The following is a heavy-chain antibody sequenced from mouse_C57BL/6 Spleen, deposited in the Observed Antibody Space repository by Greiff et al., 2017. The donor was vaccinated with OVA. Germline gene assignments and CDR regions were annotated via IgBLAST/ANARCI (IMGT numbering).Heavy chain of an antibody. V-gene: IGHV1-18*01. Sequence: VQLKESGPELVKPGASVKIPCKASGYTFTDYNMDWVKQSHGKSLEWIGDINPNNGGTIYNQKFKGKATLTVDKSSSTAYMELRSLTSEDTAVYYCAREENYGGAWFAYWGQGTLVTVSA. CDR3: AREENYGGAWFAY. CDR2: INPNNGGT. J-gene: IGHJ3*01. D-gene: IGHD1-1*02. CDR1: GYTFTDYN.